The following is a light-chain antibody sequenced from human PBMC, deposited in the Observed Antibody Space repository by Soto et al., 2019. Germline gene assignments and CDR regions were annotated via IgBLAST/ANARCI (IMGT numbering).Light chain of an antibody. CDR2: AAS. Sequence: DIQMTQSPSSVSASVGDRVNITCRASQDICTWLAWYQQKPGKAPRLVIYAASTLQSGVPSRFSGSGSGTDFTLTINSLQPEDFATYYCQQATSFPRSFGPGTKVDI. V-gene: IGKV1D-12*01. J-gene: IGKJ3*01. CDR3: QQATSFPRS. CDR1: QDICTW.